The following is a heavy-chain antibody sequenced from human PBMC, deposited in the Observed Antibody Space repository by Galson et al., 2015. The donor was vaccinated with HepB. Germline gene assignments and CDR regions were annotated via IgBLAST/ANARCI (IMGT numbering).Heavy chain of an antibody. CDR1: GFTFSGYW. CDR2: IKQDGSEK. D-gene: IGHD3-10*01. CDR3: ARDNRQGDDSPPYYYYYAMDV. J-gene: IGHJ6*02. Sequence: SLRLSCAASGFTFSGYWMGWVRQAPGKGLEWVANIKQDGSEKHYVDSVKGRFTISRDNAKNSLYLQMNSLRAGDTAVYYCARDNRQGDDSPPYYYYYAMDVWGQGTTVTVSS. V-gene: IGHV3-7*03.